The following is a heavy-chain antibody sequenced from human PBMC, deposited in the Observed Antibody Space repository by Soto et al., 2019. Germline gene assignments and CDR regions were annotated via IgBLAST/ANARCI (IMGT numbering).Heavy chain of an antibody. CDR2: ISYDGSNK. CDR3: AKEAGVDYGDYVNYFDY. CDR1: GFTFSSYG. V-gene: IGHV3-30*18. Sequence: GGSLRLSCAASGFTFSSYGMHWVRQAPCKGLEWVAVISYDGSNKYYADSVKGRFTISRDNSKNTLYLQMNSLRAEDTAVYYCAKEAGVDYGDYVNYFDYWGQGTLVTVSS. D-gene: IGHD4-17*01. J-gene: IGHJ4*02.